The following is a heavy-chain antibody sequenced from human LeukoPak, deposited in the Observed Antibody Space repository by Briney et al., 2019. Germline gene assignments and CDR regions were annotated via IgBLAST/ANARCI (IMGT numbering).Heavy chain of an antibody. V-gene: IGHV4-61*01. Sequence: PSETLSLTCTVSGGSISSSSYYWSWIRQPPGKGLEWIGYIYYSGSTNYNPSLKSRVTISVDTSKNQFSLKLSSVTAADTAVYYCARVGYSYGQGLYFDYWGQGTLVTVSS. CDR1: GGSISSSSYY. CDR2: IYYSGST. CDR3: ARVGYSYGQGLYFDY. D-gene: IGHD5-18*01. J-gene: IGHJ4*02.